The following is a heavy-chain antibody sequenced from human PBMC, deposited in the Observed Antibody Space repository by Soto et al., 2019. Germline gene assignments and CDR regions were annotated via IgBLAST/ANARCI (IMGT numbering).Heavy chain of an antibody. J-gene: IGHJ4*02. CDR3: AKGAVQDLWSGYYTLFDY. CDR1: GFTFGTYG. CDR2: ISYDAKHK. Sequence: GGSLRLSCAASGFTFGTYGMHWVRQAPGKGLEWVAVISYDAKHKYYADSLKGRFTISRDNSKNTLYLQMNSLRAEDTAVYYCAKGAVQDLWSGYYTLFDYWGQGTLVTVSS. V-gene: IGHV3-30*18. D-gene: IGHD3-3*01.